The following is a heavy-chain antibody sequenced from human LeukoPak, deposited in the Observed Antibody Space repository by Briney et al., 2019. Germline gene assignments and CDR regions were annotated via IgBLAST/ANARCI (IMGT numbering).Heavy chain of an antibody. J-gene: IGHJ5*02. V-gene: IGHV4-59*01. Sequence: SETLSLTCTVSGGSISSYYWSWIRQLPGKGLEWIGYIYYSGSTNYNPSLKSRVTISVDTSKNQFSLKLSSVTAADTAVYYCASYSGSYFRFDPWGQGTLVTVSS. D-gene: IGHD1-26*01. CDR3: ASYSGSYFRFDP. CDR1: GGSISSYY. CDR2: IYYSGST.